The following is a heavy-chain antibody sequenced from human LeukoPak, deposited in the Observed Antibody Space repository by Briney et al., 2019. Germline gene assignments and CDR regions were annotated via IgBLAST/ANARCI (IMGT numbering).Heavy chain of an antibody. CDR1: GYTFTSYG. Sequence: ASVKVSCKASGYTFTSYGISWVRQAPGQGLEWMGWINPNSGGTNYAQKFQGWVTMTRDTSISTAYMELSRLRSDDTAVYYCVRGPQKGQQLVLGYWGQGTLVTVSS. CDR3: VRGPQKGQQLVLGY. V-gene: IGHV1-2*04. J-gene: IGHJ4*02. CDR2: INPNSGGT. D-gene: IGHD6-13*01.